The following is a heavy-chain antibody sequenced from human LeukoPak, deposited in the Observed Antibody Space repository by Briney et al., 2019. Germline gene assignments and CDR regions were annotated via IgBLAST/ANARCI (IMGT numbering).Heavy chain of an antibody. CDR3: ARDRFTMGY. CDR2: IKQDGSEK. CDR1: GFTFRTYW. D-gene: IGHD3-10*01. V-gene: IGHV3-7*01. Sequence: GGSLRLSCAASGFTFRTYWMSWVRQAPGKGLEWVANIKQDGSEKYYVDSVKGRFTISRDNAKNSLYLQMNSLRAEDTAVYYCARDRFTMGYWGQGTLVTVSS. J-gene: IGHJ4*02.